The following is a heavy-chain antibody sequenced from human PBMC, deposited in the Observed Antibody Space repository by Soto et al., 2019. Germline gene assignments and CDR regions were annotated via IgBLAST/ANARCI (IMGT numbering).Heavy chain of an antibody. V-gene: IGHV1-18*04. CDR2: ISAYNGNT. Sequence: ASVTVSCKASGYTFTSYGISWVRQAPGQGLEWMGWISAYNGNTNYAQKLQGRVTMTTDTSTSTAYMELRSLRSDDTAVYYCAKDCSGGSCYPSYYYYGMDVWGQGSTVTVSS. CDR3: AKDCSGGSCYPSYYYYGMDV. D-gene: IGHD2-15*01. CDR1: GYTFTSYG. J-gene: IGHJ6*02.